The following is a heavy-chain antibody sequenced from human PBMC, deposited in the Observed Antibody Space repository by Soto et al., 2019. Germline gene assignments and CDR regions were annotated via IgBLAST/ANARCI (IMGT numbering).Heavy chain of an antibody. CDR3: ARGWGSTGPLNDGYFQH. Sequence: QVQLVQSGDEVQKPGASLKVSCKASGYTFTCYGISWVRQAPGHGLEWMGWISADNGNTNASQKLQGRVTMTTATSTSKAYMALRSLRSDDTAVYYCARGWGSTGPLNDGYFQHWGQGTLVTVSS. D-gene: IGHD2-8*02. CDR1: GYTFTCYG. J-gene: IGHJ1*01. CDR2: ISADNGNT. V-gene: IGHV1-18*01.